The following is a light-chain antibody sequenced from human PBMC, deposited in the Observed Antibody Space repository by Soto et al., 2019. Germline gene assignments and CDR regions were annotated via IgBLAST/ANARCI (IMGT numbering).Light chain of an antibody. CDR1: QDITNS. J-gene: IGKJ4*01. V-gene: IGKV1-33*01. Sequence: DIQMTQSPSSLSASVGDRVTFTCQASQDITNSLNWYQQKPGRATKLLIYDASNLEAGVPSRFSGGGSGTDFTFTISSLQPEDVATYYCQQYDNVSLTFGGGTKVGIK. CDR2: DAS. CDR3: QQYDNVSLT.